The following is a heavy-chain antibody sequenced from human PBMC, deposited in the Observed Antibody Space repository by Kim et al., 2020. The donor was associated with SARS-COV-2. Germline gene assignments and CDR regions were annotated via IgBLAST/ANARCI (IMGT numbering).Heavy chain of an antibody. D-gene: IGHD1-26*01. CDR3: ARQGVVGATSAFDI. Sequence: ADSVKGRFTISRDNCKNTLYLQMNSLRAEDTAVYYCARQGVVGATSAFDIWGQGTMVTVSS. J-gene: IGHJ3*02. V-gene: IGHV3-33*01.